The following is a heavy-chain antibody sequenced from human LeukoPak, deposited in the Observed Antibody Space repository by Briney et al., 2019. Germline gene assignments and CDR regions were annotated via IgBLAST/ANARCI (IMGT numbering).Heavy chain of an antibody. CDR3: ATQPKTGSGDWYFDY. Sequence: GGSLRLSCAASGFTFSNYAMNWVRQAPGKRLEWVSVISGSGSATFYADSVKGRFTVSRDNSKNTLYLQMNSLRAEDTAVYYCATQPKTGSGDWYFDYWGQGTPVTVSP. V-gene: IGHV3-23*01. J-gene: IGHJ4*02. CDR1: GFTFSNYA. D-gene: IGHD2-21*02. CDR2: ISGSGSAT.